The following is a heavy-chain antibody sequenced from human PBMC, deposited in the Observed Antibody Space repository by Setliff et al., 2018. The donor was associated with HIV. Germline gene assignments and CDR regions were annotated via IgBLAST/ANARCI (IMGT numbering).Heavy chain of an antibody. V-gene: IGHV4-34*12. J-gene: IGHJ4*02. Sequence: LSLTCAVYGGSFSGYYWTWIRQPPGRGLEWIGEIIHSGGTNYNRSLKSRVTISVDTSKNQFSLKLYSVTAADTAVYYCARAYFGSGIYYWGQGTLVTVSS. CDR1: GGSFSGYY. D-gene: IGHD3-10*01. CDR3: ARAYFGSGIYY. CDR2: IIHSGGT.